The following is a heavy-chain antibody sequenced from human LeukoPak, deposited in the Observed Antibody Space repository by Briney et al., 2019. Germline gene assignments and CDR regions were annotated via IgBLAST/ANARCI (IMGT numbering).Heavy chain of an antibody. V-gene: IGHV1-18*01. Sequence: ASVKVSCKASGYTFTSYGISWVRQAPGQGLECMGWISAYNGNTNYAQKLQGRVTMTTDTSTSTAYMELRSLRSDDTAVYYCAREVLGVVITRGFDYWGQGTLVTVSS. CDR3: AREVLGVVITRGFDY. CDR1: GYTFTSYG. CDR2: ISAYNGNT. J-gene: IGHJ4*02. D-gene: IGHD3-22*01.